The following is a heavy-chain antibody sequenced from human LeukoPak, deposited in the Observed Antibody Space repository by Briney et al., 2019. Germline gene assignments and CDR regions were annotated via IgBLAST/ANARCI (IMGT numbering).Heavy chain of an antibody. D-gene: IGHD1-1*01. V-gene: IGHV3-15*01. J-gene: IGHJ4*02. CDR3: TTDLETGVNFDY. CDR2: IKSKTDGGTT. Sequence: PGGSLRLSCAASGFTFSNAWMSWVRQAPGKGLEWVGRIKSKTDGGTTDYAAPVKGRFTISRDDSKNTLYLQMNSLKTEDTAVCYCTTDLETGVNFDYWGQGTLVTVPS. CDR1: GFTFSNAW.